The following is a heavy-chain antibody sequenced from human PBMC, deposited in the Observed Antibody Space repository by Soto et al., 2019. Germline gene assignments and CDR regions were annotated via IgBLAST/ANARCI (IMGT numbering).Heavy chain of an antibody. CDR3: ARHSITTSAAAGPPLFEY. D-gene: IGHD6-13*01. V-gene: IGHV4-59*08. CDR2: IYYSGST. CDR1: GGSISSYY. J-gene: IGHJ4*02. Sequence: SETLSLTCTVSGGSISSYYWIWIRQPPGKGLEWIGYIYYSGSTNYNPSLKSRVTISVDTSKNQFSLKLSSVTAADTAVYYCARHSITTSAAAGPPLFEYWGQGTLVTVSS.